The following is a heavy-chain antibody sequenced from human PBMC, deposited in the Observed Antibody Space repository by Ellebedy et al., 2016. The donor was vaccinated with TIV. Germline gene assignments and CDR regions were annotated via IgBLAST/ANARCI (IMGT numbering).Heavy chain of an antibody. CDR3: VRDFRGNNWFDP. D-gene: IGHD5-24*01. CDR2: VSLTGVST. V-gene: IGHV1-46*01. Sequence: ASVKVSCKASGHTSTIYYMHWVRQARGQGLEWMGIVSLTGVSTSYAQKFQGRITMTRDTSTSTVYMELSSLRSEDTAVYYCVRDFRGNNWFDPWGQGTLVTVSS. CDR1: GHTSTIYY. J-gene: IGHJ5*02.